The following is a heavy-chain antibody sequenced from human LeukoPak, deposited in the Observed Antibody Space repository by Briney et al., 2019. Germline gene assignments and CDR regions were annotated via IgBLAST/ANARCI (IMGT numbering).Heavy chain of an antibody. Sequence: RSGGSLRLSCAASGFTFDDYGMSWVRQAPGKGLEWVSGINWNGGSTGYAASVKGRFTISRDNAKNSLYLQMNSLRAGDTALYYCAGLGELLNYWGQGTLVTVSS. D-gene: IGHD3-16*01. CDR3: AGLGELLNY. J-gene: IGHJ4*02. V-gene: IGHV3-20*04. CDR2: INWNGGST. CDR1: GFTFDDYG.